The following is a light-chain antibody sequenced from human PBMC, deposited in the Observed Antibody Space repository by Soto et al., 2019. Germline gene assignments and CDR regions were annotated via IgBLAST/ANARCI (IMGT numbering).Light chain of an antibody. J-gene: IGKJ1*01. CDR3: QQSGSSPWT. CDR2: GAS. Sequence: EIVLTQSPGTLSLSPGERATLSCRASQSVSSGFLAWYQQKPGQAPRLLIYGASSRATGIPDRFSGSGSGKVFTPTISRLEPDVFAVYYYQQSGSSPWTFGQGTRVEIK. CDR1: QSVSSGF. V-gene: IGKV3-20*01.